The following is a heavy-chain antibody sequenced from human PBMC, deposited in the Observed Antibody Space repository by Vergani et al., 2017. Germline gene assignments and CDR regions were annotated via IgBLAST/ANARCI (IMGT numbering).Heavy chain of an antibody. CDR2: IKSKTDGGTT. CDR1: GFTFSNAW. V-gene: IGHV3-15*01. CDR3: TTGDGGTVTTTPVDY. J-gene: IGHJ4*02. Sequence: EVQLVESGGGLVNPGGSLRLSCAASGFTFSNAWMSWVRQAPGKGLEWVGRIKSKTDGGTTDYAAPVKGRFTISRDDSKNTLYLQMNSLKTEDTAVYYCTTGDGGTVTTTPVDYWGQGTLVTVSS. D-gene: IGHD4-17*01.